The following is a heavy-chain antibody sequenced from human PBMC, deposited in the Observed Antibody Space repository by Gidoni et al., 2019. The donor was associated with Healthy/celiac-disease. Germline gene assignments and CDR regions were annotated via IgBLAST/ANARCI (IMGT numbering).Heavy chain of an antibody. CDR2: ISAYNGNT. CDR1: GYTFTSYG. D-gene: IGHD3-22*01. Sequence: QVQLVQSGAEVQKPGASVKVSCKASGYTFTSYGISWVRQAPGQGLEWMGWISAYNGNTNYAQKLQGRVTMTTDTSTSTAYMELRSLRSDDTAVYYCARDYLPDSSGYYYDAFDIWGQGTMVTVSS. J-gene: IGHJ3*02. V-gene: IGHV1-18*01. CDR3: ARDYLPDSSGYYYDAFDI.